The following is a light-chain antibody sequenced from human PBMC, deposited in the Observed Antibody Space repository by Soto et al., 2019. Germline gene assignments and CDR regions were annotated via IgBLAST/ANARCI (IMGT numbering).Light chain of an antibody. V-gene: IGKV1-39*01. CDR2: ETS. CDR3: QQSLTFPYT. CDR1: QSISSF. J-gene: IGKJ2*01. Sequence: DTQMTQSPSSLSACVGDRVTITCRASQSISSFLNWYQMKPGKAPKLLIYETSSLHIGVPSRFSGGGSGTDFTLTIISLRPEDFATYYCQQSLTFPYTFGQGTNLEIK.